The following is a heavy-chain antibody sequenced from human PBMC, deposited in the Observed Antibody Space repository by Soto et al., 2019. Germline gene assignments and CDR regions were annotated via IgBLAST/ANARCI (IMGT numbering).Heavy chain of an antibody. V-gene: IGHV1-18*01. J-gene: IGHJ6*02. CDR2: ISAYNDNT. CDR3: AIEGYYRDSRTYSPPPYYRMDV. Sequence: QIQLVQSGAEVKKAGASVKVSCKASGYTFTNYGISWVRQALGQGLEWMGWISAYNDNTNYAQKFQGRVTLTTDTSTRTSDIDLTSLASDNTPLYYCAIEGYYRDSRTYSPPPYYRMDVWSQGTTVTI. D-gene: IGHD3-10*01. CDR1: GYTFTNYG.